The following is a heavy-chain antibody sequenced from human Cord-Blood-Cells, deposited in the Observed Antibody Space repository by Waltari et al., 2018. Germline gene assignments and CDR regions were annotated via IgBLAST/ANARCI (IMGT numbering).Heavy chain of an antibody. Sequence: QVKLQESGPGLVKPSETLSLTCTVSGGSISSYYWSWIRQPPGKGLEWIGYIYYSGSTNYNTSLKSRVTISVDTSKNQFSLKLSSVTAADTAVYYCARGPQDYDFWSGYYDAFDIWGQGTMVTVSS. CDR2: IYYSGST. D-gene: IGHD3-3*01. CDR3: ARGPQDYDFWSGYYDAFDI. J-gene: IGHJ3*02. CDR1: GGSISSYY. V-gene: IGHV4-59*01.